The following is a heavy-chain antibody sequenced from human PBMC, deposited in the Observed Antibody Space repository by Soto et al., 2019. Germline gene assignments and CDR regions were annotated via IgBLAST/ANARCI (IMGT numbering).Heavy chain of an antibody. D-gene: IGHD5-12*01. V-gene: IGHV3-23*01. J-gene: IGHJ4*02. CDR3: ARNDVAFDY. CDR2: IYGSGGST. CDR1: GFTFKNYA. Sequence: EVQLLESGGGLVQPGGSLRLSCAASGFTFKNYAMTWVRQAPGKGLEWVSLIYGSGGSTDYADSVKGRFTISRDNSKNMLYVQMNSLRDEDTAVYYCARNDVAFDYWGQGSPVTVSS.